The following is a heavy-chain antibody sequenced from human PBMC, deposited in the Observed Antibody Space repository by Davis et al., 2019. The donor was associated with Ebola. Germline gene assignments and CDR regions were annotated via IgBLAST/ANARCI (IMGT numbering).Heavy chain of an antibody. CDR3: ARKSGDLDS. J-gene: IGHJ4*02. V-gene: IGHV1-2*02. D-gene: IGHD1-26*01. CDR2: INPNSGAT. CDR1: GYTFTAHY. Sequence: ASVKVSCKTSGYTFTAHYLHWVRQAPGQGLEWVGWINPNSGATNYAQRFRGRVTMTGDTSITTTYMELNRLTSDDTAFYYCARKSGDLDSWGQGTLVTVSS.